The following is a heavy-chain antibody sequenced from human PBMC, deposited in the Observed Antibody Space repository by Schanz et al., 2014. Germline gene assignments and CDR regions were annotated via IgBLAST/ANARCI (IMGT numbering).Heavy chain of an antibody. Sequence: QVQLVQSGAEVKKPGASVKVSCKASGYTFTGYYMHWVRQAPGQGREWMGWISAYSGNSKYAQKLQGRVTMTTDTSTNTAYMELRSLTSDDTAVYYCARFNSGSHSPPYYYYGMDVWGQGTTVTVSS. CDR2: ISAYSGNS. D-gene: IGHD1-26*01. V-gene: IGHV1-18*04. CDR3: ARFNSGSHSPPYYYYGMDV. CDR1: GYTFTGYY. J-gene: IGHJ6*02.